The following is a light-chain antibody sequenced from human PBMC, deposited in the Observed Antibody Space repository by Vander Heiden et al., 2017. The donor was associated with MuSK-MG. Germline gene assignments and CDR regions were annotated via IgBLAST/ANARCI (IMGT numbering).Light chain of an antibody. CDR2: EVT. V-gene: IGLV2-8*01. CDR3: CSFATTDNLL. CDR1: RSDVGGSNY. Sequence: QSALTQPPSASASPGQSVTISCTGTRSDVGGSNYVSWYQQHPGKAPKLLIFEVTKRPSGVPDRFSGSKSGYTASLTVSGLQAEDEADYYCCSFATTDNLLFGGGTKLTVL. J-gene: IGLJ2*01.